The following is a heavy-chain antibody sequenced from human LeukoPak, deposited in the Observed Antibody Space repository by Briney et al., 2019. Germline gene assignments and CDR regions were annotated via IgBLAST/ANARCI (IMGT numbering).Heavy chain of an antibody. Sequence: GGSLRLSCAASGFTFSSYGMHWVRQAPGKGLEWVAFIRYDGSNKYYADSVKGRFTISRDNSKNTLYLQMNSLRAEDTAVYYCAKDYLTVTLLPGAFDIWGQGTMVTVSS. CDR1: GFTFSSYG. D-gene: IGHD2-21*01. J-gene: IGHJ3*02. CDR2: IRYDGSNK. CDR3: AKDYLTVTLLPGAFDI. V-gene: IGHV3-30*02.